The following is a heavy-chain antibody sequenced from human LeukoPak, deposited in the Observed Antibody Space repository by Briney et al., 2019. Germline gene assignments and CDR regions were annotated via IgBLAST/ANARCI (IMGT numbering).Heavy chain of an antibody. D-gene: IGHD6-13*01. CDR1: GFTFSSYA. J-gene: IGHJ4*02. CDR3: ARVWDAGAAANDY. CDR2: ISYDGSNK. V-gene: IGHV3-30-3*01. Sequence: GGSLGLSCAASGFTFSSYAMHWVRQAPGKGLEWVTVISYDGSNKYYADSVKGRFTISRDNSKNTLYLQMNSLRAEDTAVYYCARVWDAGAAANDYWGQXTLVXVSS.